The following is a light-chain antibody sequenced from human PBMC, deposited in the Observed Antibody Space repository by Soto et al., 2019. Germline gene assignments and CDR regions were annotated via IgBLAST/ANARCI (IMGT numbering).Light chain of an antibody. CDR1: QNINRW. CDR3: QQYESYSPWT. Sequence: DIQMTQSPSTLSASVRDRVTLTCRASQNINRWMAWYQQKPGKAPKLLIYDASSLESGVPSRYSGSGSGTEFTLTISNLQPDDFATYYCQQYESYSPWTFGQGTKVDIK. J-gene: IGKJ1*01. CDR2: DAS. V-gene: IGKV1-5*01.